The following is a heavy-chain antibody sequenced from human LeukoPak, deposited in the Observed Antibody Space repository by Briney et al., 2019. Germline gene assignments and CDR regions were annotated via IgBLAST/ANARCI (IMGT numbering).Heavy chain of an antibody. CDR1: GFTFSSYA. D-gene: IGHD6-19*01. CDR2: ISYDGSNK. V-gene: IGHV3-30-3*01. Sequence: PGGSLRLSCAASGFTFSSYAMHWVRQAPGKGLEWVAVISYDGSNKYYADSVKGRFTISRDNSKNTLYPQMNSLRAEDTAVYYCARDPGIAVAAFFDYWGQGTLVTVSS. CDR3: ARDPGIAVAAFFDY. J-gene: IGHJ4*02.